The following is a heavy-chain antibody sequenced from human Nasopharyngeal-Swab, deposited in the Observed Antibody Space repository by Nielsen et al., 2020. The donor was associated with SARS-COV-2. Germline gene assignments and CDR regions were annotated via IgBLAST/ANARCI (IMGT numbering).Heavy chain of an antibody. V-gene: IGHV3-48*03. J-gene: IGHJ3*02. CDR2: ISSSGSTI. D-gene: IGHD6-19*01. CDR1: GFTFSSYE. CDR3: ARETYSSGWYLAFDI. Sequence: GGSLRLSCAASGFTFSSYEMNWVRQAPGKGLEWVSYISSSGSTIYYADSVKGRFTISRDNAKNSLYLQMNSLRAEDTAVYYCARETYSSGWYLAFDIWGQGTMVTVSS.